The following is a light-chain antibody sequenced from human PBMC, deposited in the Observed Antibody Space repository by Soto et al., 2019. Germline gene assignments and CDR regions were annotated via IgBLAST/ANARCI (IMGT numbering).Light chain of an antibody. CDR1: ESVGSH. CDR3: QQYKKWPGWT. Sequence: EVVVTQSPATLSVSPGERATLSCRTSESVGSHLAWYQHKPGQPPRLLIYYASTRATGIPARFYGSGSGTDFTLTISSLQSEDFAIYYCQQYKKWPGWTFGQGTKVELK. V-gene: IGKV3-15*01. J-gene: IGKJ1*01. CDR2: YAS.